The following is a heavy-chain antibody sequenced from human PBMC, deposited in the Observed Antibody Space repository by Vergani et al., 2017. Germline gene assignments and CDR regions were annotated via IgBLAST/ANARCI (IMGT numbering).Heavy chain of an antibody. D-gene: IGHD3-9*01. Sequence: QVQLEESGPGLVKPSETLSLTCTVSGGSFNTYYWSWIRQSPGKGLEWIGYIYPTGSTNYNPSLNRRVTMSVDTSKNQFSLKLRSVTAADTAVYFCARVMYRDEASTGYRLEGMDIWGQGTTVTISS. V-gene: IGHV4-59*13. CDR3: ARVMYRDEASTGYRLEGMDI. CDR2: IYPTGST. CDR1: GGSFNTYY. J-gene: IGHJ6*02.